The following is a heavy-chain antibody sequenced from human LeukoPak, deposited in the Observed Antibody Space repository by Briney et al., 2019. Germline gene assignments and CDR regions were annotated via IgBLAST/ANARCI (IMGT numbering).Heavy chain of an antibody. J-gene: IGHJ4*02. D-gene: IGHD2-15*01. CDR1: GFTFSDYF. CDR2: IRNEANISPI. V-gene: IGHV3-72*01. CDR3: VRATFCGGGSCYIGDY. Sequence: PGGSLRLSCAASGFTFSDYFMDWVRHAPGKGLEWGCRIRNEANISPIAHAASVKGRSTTSTTDSKHSLYQQMNSLTIEETAVYDCVRATFCGGGSCYIGDYWGQGTLVTVSS.